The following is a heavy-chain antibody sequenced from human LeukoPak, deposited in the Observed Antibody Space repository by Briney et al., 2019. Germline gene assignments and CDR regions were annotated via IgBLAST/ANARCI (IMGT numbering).Heavy chain of an antibody. D-gene: IGHD2-2*01. CDR3: AKCIYRYQLLRDYYYYGMDV. CDR1: GFTFSSYA. Sequence: PGGSLRLSCAASGFTFSSYAMSWVRQAPGEGLEWVSAISGSGGSTYYADSVKGRFTISRDNSKNTLYLQMNSLRAEDTAVYYCAKCIYRYQLLRDYYYYGMDVWGQGTTVTVSS. CDR2: ISGSGGST. J-gene: IGHJ6*02. V-gene: IGHV3-23*01.